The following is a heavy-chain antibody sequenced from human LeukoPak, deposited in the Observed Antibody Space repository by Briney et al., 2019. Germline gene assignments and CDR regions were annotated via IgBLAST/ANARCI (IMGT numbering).Heavy chain of an antibody. Sequence: PGGSLRLSCAASGFTFSSYGMSWVRQAPGKGLEWVSAISGSGGSTYYADSVKGRFTISRDNSKNTLYLQMNSLRAEDTAVYYCAKVSSGWQLYYYYYMDVWGKGTTVTISS. CDR3: AKVSSGWQLYYYYYMDV. D-gene: IGHD6-19*01. CDR1: GFTFSSYG. V-gene: IGHV3-23*01. CDR2: ISGSGGST. J-gene: IGHJ6*03.